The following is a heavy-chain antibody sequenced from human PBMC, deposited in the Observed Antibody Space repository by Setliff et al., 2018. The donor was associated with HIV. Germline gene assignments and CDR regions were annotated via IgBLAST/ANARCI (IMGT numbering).Heavy chain of an antibody. Sequence: PGGSLRLSCAASGFTFSSYGMHWVRQAPGQGLEWVAFIYYDGSNKYYADSVKGRFTISRDNSKNTLYLQMNSLRAEDTAVYYCAKDFGTLVRGVALTDHWGQGTL. V-gene: IGHV3-30*02. J-gene: IGHJ4*02. CDR3: AKDFGTLVRGVALTDH. D-gene: IGHD3-10*01. CDR1: GFTFSSYG. CDR2: IYYDGSNK.